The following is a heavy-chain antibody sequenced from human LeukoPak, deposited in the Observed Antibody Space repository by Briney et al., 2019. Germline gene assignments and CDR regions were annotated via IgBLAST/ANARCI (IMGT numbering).Heavy chain of an antibody. CDR2: ISSSGRII. D-gene: IGHD2-8*01. Sequence: GGSLRLSCAASGFILSDYYMSWIRQAPGKGLEWVSYISSSGRIIYYADSVKGRFTISRDNSKNTLYLQMNSLRAEDTAVYYCARGGVLGSFDYWGQGTLVTVSS. V-gene: IGHV3-11*04. J-gene: IGHJ4*02. CDR1: GFILSDYY. CDR3: ARGGVLGSFDY.